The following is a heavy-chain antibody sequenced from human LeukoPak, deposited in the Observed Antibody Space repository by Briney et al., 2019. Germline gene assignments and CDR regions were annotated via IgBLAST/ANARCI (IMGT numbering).Heavy chain of an antibody. CDR2: LNEDGSTA. CDR1: GFTFSLYW. J-gene: IGHJ5*02. V-gene: IGHV3-74*01. D-gene: IGHD1-26*01. CDR3: VRERIYYSDLAYKERENFDP. Sequence: SGKSLRLSCAASGFTFSLYWMHWVRQGPGKGLMWVSRLNEDGSTADYADSVKGRFTMSRDNAKGKVFLEMRGLTVEDTAIYFCVRERIYYSDLAYKERENFDPWGRGTLVTVSS.